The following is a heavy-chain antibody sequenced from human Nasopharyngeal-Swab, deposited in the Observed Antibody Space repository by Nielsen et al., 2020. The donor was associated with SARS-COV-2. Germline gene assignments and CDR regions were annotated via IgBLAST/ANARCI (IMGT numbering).Heavy chain of an antibody. V-gene: IGHV3-48*01. CDR3: ARDQYSYGAYQIDY. CDR2: ISSSSSTI. J-gene: IGHJ4*02. CDR1: GLTFSSYS. Sequence: GESLKISCAASGLTFSSYSMNWVRQAPGKGLEWVSYISSSSSTIYYADSVKGRFTISRDNAKNSLYLQMNSLRAEDTAVYYCARDQYSYGAYQIDYWGQGTLVTVSS. D-gene: IGHD5-18*01.